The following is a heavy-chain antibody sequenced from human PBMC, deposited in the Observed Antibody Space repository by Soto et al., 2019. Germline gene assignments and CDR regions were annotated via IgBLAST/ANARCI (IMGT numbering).Heavy chain of an antibody. J-gene: IGHJ4*02. CDR3: AAGYYDSSGSYPLLDY. Sequence: GSSVKVSWKASGGTLSGYVISWVRQSPGQGLEWMGGIIPIFGTANYAQKFQGRVTITADESTSTAYMELSSLRSEDTAVYYCAAGYYDSSGSYPLLDYWGQGTLVTVS. D-gene: IGHD3-22*01. CDR1: GGTLSGYV. CDR2: IIPIFGTA. V-gene: IGHV1-69*13.